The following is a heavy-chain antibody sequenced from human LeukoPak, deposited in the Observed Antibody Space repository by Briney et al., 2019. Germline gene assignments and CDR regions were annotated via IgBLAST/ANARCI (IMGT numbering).Heavy chain of an antibody. D-gene: IGHD3-9*01. CDR1: GHIFTGHY. Sequence: ASVKVSCKASGHIFTGHYMHWVRQAPGQGLEWMGWINPNSGGTNYAQKFQGRVTMTRDTSISTAYMELSRLRSDDTAVFYCARGHDTTISYYYFGMDVWGQGTTVTVSS. V-gene: IGHV1-2*02. CDR3: ARGHDTTISYYYFGMDV. CDR2: INPNSGGT. J-gene: IGHJ6*02.